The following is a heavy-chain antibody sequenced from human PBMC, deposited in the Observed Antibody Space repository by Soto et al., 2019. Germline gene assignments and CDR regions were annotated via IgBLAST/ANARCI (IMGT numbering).Heavy chain of an antibody. CDR1: GYTFTNYY. V-gene: IGHV1-46*01. CDR2: ISPSGGIT. D-gene: IGHD3-16*01. J-gene: IGHJ4*02. CDR3: ARGETYYFDY. Sequence: QVHLVQSGSEVSKPGASVKVSCKTSGYTFTNYYIHCVRQAPGEGLEWMGIISPSGGITDYAQKFRGRVTMTRDTSTSTVYMELSSLTSEDTAVYYCARGETYYFDYWGRGTLVTVSS.